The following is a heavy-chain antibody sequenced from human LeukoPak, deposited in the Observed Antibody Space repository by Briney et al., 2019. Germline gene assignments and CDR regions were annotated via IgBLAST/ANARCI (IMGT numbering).Heavy chain of an antibody. Sequence: GGSLRLSCAASGFTVSSNYMSWVRQAPGKGLEWVSVIYSGGSTYYADSVKGRFTISRDNSKNTLHLQMNSLRAEDTAVYYCARDNPTESNYYYYGMDVWGQGTTVTVSS. CDR2: IYSGGST. CDR3: ARDNPTESNYYYYGMDV. V-gene: IGHV3-66*01. CDR1: GFTVSSNY. D-gene: IGHD4-4*01. J-gene: IGHJ6*02.